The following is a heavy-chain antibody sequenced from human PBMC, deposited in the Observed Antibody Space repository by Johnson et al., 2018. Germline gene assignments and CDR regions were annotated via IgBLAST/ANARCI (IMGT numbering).Heavy chain of an antibody. J-gene: IGHJ6*02. V-gene: IGHV3-30*18. CDR1: GFTFSSYG. CDR3: AKHGPATNKYYYYYGMDV. Sequence: QVQLVQSGGGVVQPGRSLRLSCAASGFTFSSYGMHWVRQAPGKGLEWVAVISYDGSNKYYADSVKGRFTISRDNSKNTLYLQMNSLRAEDTAVYYCAKHGPATNKYYYYYGMDVWGQGTTVTVSS. CDR2: ISYDGSNK.